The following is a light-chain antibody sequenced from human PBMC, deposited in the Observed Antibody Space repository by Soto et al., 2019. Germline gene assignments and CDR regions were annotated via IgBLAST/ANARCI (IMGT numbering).Light chain of an antibody. CDR1: SSDVGGYNY. Sequence: QSALTQPASVSGSPGQSITISCTGTSSDVGGYNYVSWYQQHPGKAPKVMIYDVSSRPSGVSNRFSGSKSGNTASLTISGLQAEDEADYYCSSFRSSSTLYVFGTGTQLTVL. CDR3: SSFRSSSTLYV. V-gene: IGLV2-14*01. CDR2: DVS. J-gene: IGLJ1*01.